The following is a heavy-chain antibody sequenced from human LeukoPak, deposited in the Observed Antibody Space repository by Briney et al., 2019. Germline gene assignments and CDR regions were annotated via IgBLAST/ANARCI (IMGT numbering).Heavy chain of an antibody. Sequence: GGSLRLSCAASGFTVSSNYMSWVRQAPGKGLEWVSSISSGSTNIYYADSVEGRFTISRDNAKNSLSLQMNSLRAEDTAVYYCARDISSWEKGVVDYWGQGTLVTVAS. CDR1: GFTVSSNY. V-gene: IGHV3-21*03. J-gene: IGHJ4*02. CDR3: ARDISSWEKGVVDY. CDR2: ISSGSTNI. D-gene: IGHD6-13*01.